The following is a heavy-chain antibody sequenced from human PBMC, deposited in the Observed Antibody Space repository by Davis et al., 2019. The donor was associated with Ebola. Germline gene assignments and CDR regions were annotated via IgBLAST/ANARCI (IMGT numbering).Heavy chain of an antibody. D-gene: IGHD5-12*01. J-gene: IGHJ3*02. CDR2: IIPIFGTA. V-gene: IGHV1-69*13. CDR3: ARDSVVATISFWDAFDI. CDR1: GGTFSSYA. Sequence: SVKVSCKASGGTFSSYAISWVRQAPGQGLEWMGGIIPIFGTANYAQKFQGRVTITADESTSTAYMELSSLRSEDTAVYYCARDSVVATISFWDAFDIWGQGTMVTVSS.